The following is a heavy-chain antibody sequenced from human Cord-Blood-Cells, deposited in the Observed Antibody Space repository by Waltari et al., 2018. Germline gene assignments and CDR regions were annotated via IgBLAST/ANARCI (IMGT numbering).Heavy chain of an antibody. CDR1: GYSISRGYY. D-gene: IGHD2-8*02. J-gene: IGHJ4*02. Sequence: QVQLQESGPGLVKPSETLSLPCTVSGYSISRGYYWGWIRQPPGKGLEWIGSIYHSGSTYYNPSLKSRVTISVDTSKNQFSLKLSSVTAADTAVYYCATGGYDYWGQGTLVTVSS. CDR2: IYHSGST. V-gene: IGHV4-38-2*02. CDR3: ATGGYDY.